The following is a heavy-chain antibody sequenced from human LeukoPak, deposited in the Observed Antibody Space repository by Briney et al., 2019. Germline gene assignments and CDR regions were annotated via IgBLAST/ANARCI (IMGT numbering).Heavy chain of an antibody. CDR3: AGTIPSCPGVSCYSHWFDP. CDR2: INAGNGYT. V-gene: IGHV1-3*01. J-gene: IGHJ5*02. CDR1: GYTFTNYA. D-gene: IGHD2-15*01. Sequence: VSVKVSCKSSGYTFTNYAIHWVRQAPGQRLEWMGWINAGNGYTKYSQKFQGRVTITRDTSASTAYMELSSLRSEDTAVYYCAGTIPSCPGVSCYSHWFDPWGQGTLVTVSS.